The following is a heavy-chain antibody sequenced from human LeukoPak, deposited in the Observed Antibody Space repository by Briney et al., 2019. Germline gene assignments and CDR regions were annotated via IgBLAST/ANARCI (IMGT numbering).Heavy chain of an antibody. CDR3: AKDAQRGFDYSNSLDN. CDR1: GFTFSHYG. Sequence: PGRSLRLSCATSGFTFSHYGMHWVRRAPGKGLEWVAVIWSDGSNRYYGDPVKGRFTISRDNFQSTVYLQMNSLRAEDTAVYYCAKDAQRGFDYSNSLDNWGQGTLVTVSS. D-gene: IGHD4-11*01. J-gene: IGHJ4*02. CDR2: IWSDGSNR. V-gene: IGHV3-33*06.